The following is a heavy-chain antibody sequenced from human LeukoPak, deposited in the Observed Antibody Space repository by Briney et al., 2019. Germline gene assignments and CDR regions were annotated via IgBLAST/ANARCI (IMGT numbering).Heavy chain of an antibody. CDR2: IIPIFGTA. CDR3: ARGGLRYCSSTSCYADAFDI. J-gene: IGHJ3*02. Sequence: ASVKVSCKASGGTFGSYAISWVRQAPGQGLEWMGGIIPIFGTANYAQKFQGRITITADESTSTAYMELSSLRSEDTAVYYCARGGLRYCSSTSCYADAFDIWGQGTMVTVSS. D-gene: IGHD2-2*01. CDR1: GGTFGSYA. V-gene: IGHV1-69*13.